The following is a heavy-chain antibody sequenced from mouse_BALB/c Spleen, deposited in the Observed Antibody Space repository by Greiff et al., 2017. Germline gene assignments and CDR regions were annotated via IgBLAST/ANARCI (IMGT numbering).Heavy chain of an antibody. CDR2: ISYDGSN. Sequence: DVKLQESGPGLVKPSQSLSLTCSVTGYSITSGYYWNWIRQFPGNKLEWMGYISYDGSNNYNPSLKNRISITRDTSKNQFFLKLNSVTTEDTATYYCARDGGVTFFAYWGQGTLVTVSA. V-gene: IGHV3-6*02. J-gene: IGHJ3*01. CDR3: ARDGGVTFFAY. CDR1: GYSITSGYY. D-gene: IGHD2-1*01.